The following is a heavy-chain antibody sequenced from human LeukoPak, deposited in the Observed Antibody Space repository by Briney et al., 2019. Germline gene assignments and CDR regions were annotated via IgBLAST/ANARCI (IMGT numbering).Heavy chain of an antibody. CDR3: ARDSAWLQFDY. D-gene: IGHD5-24*01. J-gene: IGHJ4*02. CDR1: GFTFSSSW. V-gene: IGHV3-7*01. CDR2: INQDGSEK. Sequence: GGSLRLSCAASGFTFSSSWMSWVRQAPGKGLEWVGNINQDGSEKSYVDSVKGRFTISRDNAKNSLYLQMNSLRAEDTAVYYCARDSAWLQFDYWGQGTLVTVSS.